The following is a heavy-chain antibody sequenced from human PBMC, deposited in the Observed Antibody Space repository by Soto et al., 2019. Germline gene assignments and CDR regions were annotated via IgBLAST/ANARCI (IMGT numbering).Heavy chain of an antibody. CDR2: ISAYNGNT. V-gene: IGHV1-18*01. CDR3: ARDQAMVRGVIRFGLCGY. D-gene: IGHD3-10*01. CDR1: GYTFTSYG. Sequence: QVQLVQSGAEVKKPGASVKVSCKASGYTFTSYGISWVRQAPGQGLEWMGWISAYNGNTNYAQKLQGRVTMTTDTSTTTAYMELRSLRSDDTAVYYCARDQAMVRGVIRFGLCGYWGQGTLVTVSS. J-gene: IGHJ4*02.